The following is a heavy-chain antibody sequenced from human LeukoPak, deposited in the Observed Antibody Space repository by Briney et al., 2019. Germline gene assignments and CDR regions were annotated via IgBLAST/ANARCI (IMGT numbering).Heavy chain of an antibody. CDR2: MNPNRGNT. Sequence: ASVKVSCKASGYIFTSYDINWVRQATGQGREGMGWMNPNRGNTGYAQKSQGRVTMTTNTSISTAYMELSSLSSEGTAVYYCARCRVSTSSLGDFDYWGQGTLVTVSS. CDR3: ARCRVSTSSLGDFDY. V-gene: IGHV1-8*01. D-gene: IGHD2-2*01. CDR1: GYIFTSYD. J-gene: IGHJ4*02.